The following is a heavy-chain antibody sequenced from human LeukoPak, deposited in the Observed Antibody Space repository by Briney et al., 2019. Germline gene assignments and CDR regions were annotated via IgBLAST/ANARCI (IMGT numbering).Heavy chain of an antibody. J-gene: IGHJ5*02. CDR3: ARHGTSGTNLNWFDP. CDR2: IYYSGST. V-gene: IGHV4-59*01. CDR1: GGSISSFY. D-gene: IGHD1-1*01. Sequence: PSETLSLTCPVSGGSISSFYWSWIRQPPGKGLEWIGYIYYSGSTNYNPFLKSRVTISVDTSKNQFSLKLSSVTAADTAVYYCARHGTSGTNLNWFDPWGQGTLVTVSS.